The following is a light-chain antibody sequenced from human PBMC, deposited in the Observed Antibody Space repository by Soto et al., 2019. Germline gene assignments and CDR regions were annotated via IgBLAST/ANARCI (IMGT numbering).Light chain of an antibody. V-gene: IGKV3-20*01. CDR3: QQYGSSPWT. CDR1: QSVDRY. J-gene: IGKJ1*01. Sequence: EVVLTQSPDTLSLSPGETATLSCRASQSVDRYVAWYQQIPGQAPRLLIYGASSRATGIPDRFSGSGSGTEFTLTINRLEPEDFAVYHCQQYGSSPWTFGQGAKVEIK. CDR2: GAS.